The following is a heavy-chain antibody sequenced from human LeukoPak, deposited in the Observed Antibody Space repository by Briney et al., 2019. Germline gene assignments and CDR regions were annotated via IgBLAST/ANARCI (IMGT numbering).Heavy chain of an antibody. Sequence: GRSLRLSCAASGFTFEDYAMEWVRQAPGKGLEWVSGISWNSGSIGYADSVKGRFTISRDNAKSSLYLQMNSLRAEDMALYYCAKDDMVRGVISPNNWFDPWGQGTLVTVSS. J-gene: IGHJ5*02. CDR2: ISWNSGSI. CDR1: GFTFEDYA. CDR3: AKDDMVRGVISPNNWFDP. D-gene: IGHD3-10*01. V-gene: IGHV3-9*03.